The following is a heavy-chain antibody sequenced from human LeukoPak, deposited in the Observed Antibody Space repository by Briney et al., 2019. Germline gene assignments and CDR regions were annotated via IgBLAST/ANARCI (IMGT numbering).Heavy chain of an antibody. V-gene: IGHV3-15*01. CDR3: TTVGYSYEIYFDY. J-gene: IGHJ4*02. CDR2: IKSKTDGGTT. Sequence: GGSLRLSCAASGFTFSNAWMSWVRQAPGKGLEWVGRIKSKTDGGTTDYAAPVNGRFTISRDDPKNTLYLQMNSLKIEDTAVYHCTTVGYSYEIYFDYWGQGTLVAVSS. CDR1: GFTFSNAW. D-gene: IGHD5-18*01.